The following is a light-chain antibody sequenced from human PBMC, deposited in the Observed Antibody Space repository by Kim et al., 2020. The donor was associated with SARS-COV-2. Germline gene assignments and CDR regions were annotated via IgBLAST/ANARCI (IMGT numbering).Light chain of an antibody. V-gene: IGKV3-15*01. Sequence: RGERAPLSCAGRQRVGAEAAWYQQRPGQAPRLLMYGASNRAAGIPARFSGGGSGPEFTLTISSLQSEDVAIYYSLQYQDWPPWTFGQGTKVDIK. J-gene: IGKJ1*01. CDR1: QRVGAE. CDR2: GAS. CDR3: LQYQDWPPWT.